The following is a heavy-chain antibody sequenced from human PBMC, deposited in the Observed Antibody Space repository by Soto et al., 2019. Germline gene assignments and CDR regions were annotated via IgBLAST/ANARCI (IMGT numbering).Heavy chain of an antibody. CDR1: GFTFSSYG. J-gene: IGHJ6*02. V-gene: IGHV3-30*18. CDR2: IAYDGSNK. Sequence: QVQLVESGGGVVQPGRSLRLSCAASGFTFSSYGMHWVRQAPGKGLEWVAVIAYDGSNKYYADSVKGRFTISRDNSKNSLYLQMNRLIAEDTAVYYGAKDKDGSGSLDYYGMDVWGQGTTVTVSS. CDR3: AKDKDGSGSLDYYGMDV. D-gene: IGHD3-10*01.